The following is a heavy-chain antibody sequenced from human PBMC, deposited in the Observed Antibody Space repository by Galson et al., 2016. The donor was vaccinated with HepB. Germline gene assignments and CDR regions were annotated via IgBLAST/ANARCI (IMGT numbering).Heavy chain of an antibody. CDR3: VHFLGPGIRGRNWFDP. V-gene: IGHV2-5*01. CDR1: GFSLSTSGVG. D-gene: IGHD1-14*01. Sequence: PALVKPTQTLTLTCAFSGFSLSTSGVGVGWIRQPPGKALEWLALIYWNDDKRYSSSLESRLTITRDTSKNHVVLTLTNMDPEDTATFFCVHFLGPGIRGRNWFDPWGQGILVTVSS. J-gene: IGHJ5*01. CDR2: IYWNDDK.